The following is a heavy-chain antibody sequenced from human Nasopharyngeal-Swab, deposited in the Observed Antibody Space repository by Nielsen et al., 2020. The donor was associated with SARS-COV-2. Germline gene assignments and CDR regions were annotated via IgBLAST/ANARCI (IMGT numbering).Heavy chain of an antibody. V-gene: IGHV4-39*07. J-gene: IGHJ6*02. Sequence: RQAPGKGLEWIGSIYYSGSTYYNPSLKSRVTISVDTSKNQFSLKLSSVTAADTAVYYCARRILYDSMDVWGQGTTVTVSS. CDR3: ARRILYDSMDV. CDR2: IYYSGST. D-gene: IGHD2-15*01.